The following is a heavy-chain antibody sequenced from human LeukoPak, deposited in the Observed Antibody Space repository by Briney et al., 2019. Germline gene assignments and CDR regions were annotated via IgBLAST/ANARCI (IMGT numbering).Heavy chain of an antibody. CDR3: ARGRSKYSRTASDY. V-gene: IGHV4-34*01. CDR1: GGSFSGYY. J-gene: IGHJ4*02. CDR2: INHSGST. Sequence: SDTLSLTCAVYGGSFSGYYWSWIRQPPGKGLEWIGEINHSGSTNYNPSLKSRVTISVDTSKNQFSLKLSSVTAADTAVYYCARGRSKYSRTASDYWGQGTLVTVSS. D-gene: IGHD6-13*01.